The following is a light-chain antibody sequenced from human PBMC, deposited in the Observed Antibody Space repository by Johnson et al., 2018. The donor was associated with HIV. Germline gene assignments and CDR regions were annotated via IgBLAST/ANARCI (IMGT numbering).Light chain of an antibody. V-gene: IGLV1-51*01. Sequence: QSVLTQPPSVSAAPGQKVTISCSGSSSNIGNNYVSWYQQFPGPAPKLLIYDNNKRPSGIPDRFPGSTSGTPATLALTVLPPGDEADYYSGAWDSSLGGVFGTGTKVTVL. CDR2: DNN. CDR1: SSNIGNNY. J-gene: IGLJ1*01. CDR3: GAWDSSLGGV.